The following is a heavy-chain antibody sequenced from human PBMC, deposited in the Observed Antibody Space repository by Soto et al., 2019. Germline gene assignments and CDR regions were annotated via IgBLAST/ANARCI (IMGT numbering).Heavy chain of an antibody. CDR3: AKKVNSGSGSQYFDY. CDR1: EITLNIYW. V-gene: IGHV3-23*01. Sequence: AGGSLRLSCTASEITLNIYWMHWIRQAPGKGLEWVSGFRTSGDGGTTYYADSVKGRFTISRDNSKNTLFLQMNSLRAEDTAIYYCAKKVNSGSGSQYFDYWGQGTLVTVSS. CDR2: FRTSGDGGTT. J-gene: IGHJ4*02. D-gene: IGHD3-10*01.